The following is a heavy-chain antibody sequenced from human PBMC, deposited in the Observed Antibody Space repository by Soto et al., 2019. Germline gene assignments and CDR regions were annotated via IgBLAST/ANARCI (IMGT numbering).Heavy chain of an antibody. CDR2: IIPIFGTA. CDR1: GGTFSSYA. D-gene: IGHD6-6*01. Sequence: QVQLVQSGAEVKKPGSSVKVSCKASGGTFSSYAISWVRQAPGQGLEWMGGIIPIFGTANYAQKFQGRVTIPADESTSTAYRELSSLRSEDTAVYYCARGGGELVLVRDWFDPWGQGTLVTVSS. V-gene: IGHV1-69*01. CDR3: ARGGGELVLVRDWFDP. J-gene: IGHJ5*02.